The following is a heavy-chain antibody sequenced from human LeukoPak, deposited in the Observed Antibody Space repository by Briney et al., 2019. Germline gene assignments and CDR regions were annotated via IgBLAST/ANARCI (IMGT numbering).Heavy chain of an antibody. V-gene: IGHV4-4*07. D-gene: IGHD2-15*01. CDR2: IYTSGST. Sequence: SETLSLTCTVSGGSISSYYWSWIRQPAGKGLEWIGRIYTSGSTNYNPSLKSRVTMSVDTSKNQFSLKLSSVTAADTAVYYCARDGPYCSGGSCYLTHYYYYYMDVWGKGTTVTVSS. CDR1: GGSISSYY. J-gene: IGHJ6*03. CDR3: ARDGPYCSGGSCYLTHYYYYYMDV.